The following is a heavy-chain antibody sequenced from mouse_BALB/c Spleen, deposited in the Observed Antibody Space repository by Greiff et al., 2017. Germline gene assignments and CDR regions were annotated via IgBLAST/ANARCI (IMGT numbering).Heavy chain of an antibody. V-gene: IGHV14-3*02. Sequence: VQLQQSGAELVKPGASVKLSCTASGFNIKDTYMHWVKKRPEQGLEWIGRIDPANGNTKYDPKFQGKATITADTSSNTAYLQVSSLTSEDTAVYYCARYGNYVAWFAYWGQGTLVTVSA. D-gene: IGHD2-1*01. CDR3: ARYGNYVAWFAY. CDR2: IDPANGNT. CDR1: GFNIKDTY. J-gene: IGHJ3*01.